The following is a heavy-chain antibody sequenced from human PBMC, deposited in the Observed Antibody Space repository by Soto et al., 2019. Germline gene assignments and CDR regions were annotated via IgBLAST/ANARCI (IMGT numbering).Heavy chain of an antibody. CDR2: ISGSGGNT. Sequence: HPGGSLRLSCAASGFTFSSYAMSWVRQAPGKGLEWVSSISGSGGNTYYADSVKGRFTISRDNSKNTLYLQMNSLRAEDTAVYYCFSGYSLGFFYIGSWGQGTLVTVSS. CDR1: GFTFSSYA. D-gene: IGHD3-22*01. V-gene: IGHV3-23*01. J-gene: IGHJ5*02. CDR3: FSGYSLGFFYIGS.